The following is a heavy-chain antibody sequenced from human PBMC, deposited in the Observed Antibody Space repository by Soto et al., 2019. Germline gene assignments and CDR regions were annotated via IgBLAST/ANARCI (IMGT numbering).Heavy chain of an antibody. D-gene: IGHD4-17*01. CDR3: ARSFTVTNDRFFDY. Sequence: QVQLVESGGGVVQPGRSLRLSCAASGFTFSSYGMHWVRQAPGKGLEWVAVIWYDGSNKYYADSVKGRFTISRDNSKNARYLQMNSLRAEDTAVYYCARSFTVTNDRFFDYWGQGTLVTVSS. V-gene: IGHV3-33*01. CDR1: GFTFSSYG. J-gene: IGHJ4*02. CDR2: IWYDGSNK.